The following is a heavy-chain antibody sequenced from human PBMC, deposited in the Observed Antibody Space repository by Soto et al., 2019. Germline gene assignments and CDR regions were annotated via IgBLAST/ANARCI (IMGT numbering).Heavy chain of an antibody. V-gene: IGHV4-39*01. CDR3: ASRGLRFLEWLSNYGMDV. CDR1: GGSISSSSYY. CDR2: IYYSGST. Sequence: TLSLTCTVSGGSISSSSYYWGWIRQPPGKGLEWIGSIYYSGSTYYNPSLKSRVTISVDTSKNQFSLKLSSVTAADTAVYYCASRGLRFLEWLSNYGMDVWGQGTTVTVSS. J-gene: IGHJ6*02. D-gene: IGHD3-3*01.